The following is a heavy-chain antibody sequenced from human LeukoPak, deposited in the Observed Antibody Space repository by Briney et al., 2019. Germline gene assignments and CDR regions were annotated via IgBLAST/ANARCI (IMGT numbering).Heavy chain of an antibody. CDR1: GGSISSYY. V-gene: IGHV4-4*09. J-gene: IGHJ4*02. D-gene: IGHD5-24*01. CDR2: IYSSGST. Sequence: SETLSLTCTVSGGSISSYYWSWLRQSPGKGLEWIGYIYSSGSTNYNPSLKSRIAISVDTSKNQFSLKVSSVTAADTAVYYCARVRATRCDYWGQGTLVTVSS. CDR3: ARVRATRCDY.